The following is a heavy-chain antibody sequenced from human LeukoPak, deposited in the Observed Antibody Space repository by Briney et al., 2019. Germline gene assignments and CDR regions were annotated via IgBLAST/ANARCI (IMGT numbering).Heavy chain of an antibody. V-gene: IGHV4-34*01. CDR1: GGSFSGYY. CDR2: INHSGST. D-gene: IGHD3-16*02. CDR3: ARVEEYYDYVWGSYRPYLDY. J-gene: IGHJ4*02. Sequence: SETLSLTCAVYGGSFSGYYWSWIRQPPGKGLEWIGEINHSGSTNYNPSLMSRVTISVDTSKNQFSLKLSSVTAADTAAYYCARVEEYYDYVWGSYRPYLDYWGQGTLVTVSS.